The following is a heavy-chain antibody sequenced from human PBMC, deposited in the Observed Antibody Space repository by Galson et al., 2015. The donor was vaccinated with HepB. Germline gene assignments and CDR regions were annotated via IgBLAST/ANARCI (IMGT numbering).Heavy chain of an antibody. Sequence: SVKVSCKASGYTFTGYYMHWVRQAPGQGLEWMGWINPNSGGTNYAQKFQGRVTMTRDTSISTAYMELSRLRSDDTAAYYCARDCSSTSCLDAFDIWGQGTMVTVSS. CDR1: GYTFTGYY. CDR2: INPNSGGT. CDR3: ARDCSSTSCLDAFDI. D-gene: IGHD2-2*01. V-gene: IGHV1-2*02. J-gene: IGHJ3*02.